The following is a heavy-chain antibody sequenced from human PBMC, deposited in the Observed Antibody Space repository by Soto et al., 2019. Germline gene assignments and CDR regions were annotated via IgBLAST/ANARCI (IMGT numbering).Heavy chain of an antibody. Sequence: QVQLVESGGGLVKPGGSLRLSCAAYGFTFSDYYMSWIRQAPGKGLEWVTYISSSSSYTNYADSVKGRFTISRDNAKNSLYLQMNSLRAEDTAVYYCARGPYYYGMDVWGQGTTVTVSS. V-gene: IGHV3-11*06. CDR1: GFTFSDYY. J-gene: IGHJ6*02. CDR3: ARGPYYYGMDV. CDR2: ISSSSSYT.